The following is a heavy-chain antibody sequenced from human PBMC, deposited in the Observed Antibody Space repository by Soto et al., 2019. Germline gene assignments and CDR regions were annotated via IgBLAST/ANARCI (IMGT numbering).Heavy chain of an antibody. D-gene: IGHD2-15*01. CDR3: ARAFGGNPKAGYYFDY. V-gene: IGHV3-48*02. J-gene: IGHJ4*02. CDR2: ISTSGTSI. Sequence: GGSLRLSCAVSGFTFGSYSMNWVRQAPGKGLEWIAHISTSGTSIYYADSVRGRFIISRDTAKNSLYLQMNSLRDEDTAVYYCARAFGGNPKAGYYFDYWGQGTQVTVSS. CDR1: GFTFGSYS.